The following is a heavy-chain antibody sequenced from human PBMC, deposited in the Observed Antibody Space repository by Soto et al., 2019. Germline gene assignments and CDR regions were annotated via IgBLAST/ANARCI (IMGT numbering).Heavy chain of an antibody. CDR3: ARQPGESEQQLVVDY. Sequence: PSETLSLTCTVSGCSISSYYWCWIRQPPGKGLEWIGYIYYSGSTYYNPSLKSRVTISVDTSKNQFSLKLSSVTAADTAAYYCARQPGESEQQLVVDYWGQGTLVTVSS. D-gene: IGHD6-13*01. CDR1: GCSISSYY. J-gene: IGHJ4*02. CDR2: IYYSGST. V-gene: IGHV4-59*08.